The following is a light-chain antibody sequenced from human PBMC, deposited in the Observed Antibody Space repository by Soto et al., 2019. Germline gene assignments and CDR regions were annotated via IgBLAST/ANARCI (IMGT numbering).Light chain of an antibody. CDR3: QQSDDTPFT. V-gene: IGKV1-39*01. Sequence: QMTQSPSSLAASVGDTVTVSCRASQSINAYLNWYQQKTGKAPKLPIFAPSTLQSGVPARFNASGTGTEFTLTMSSLQPEECETADGQQSDDTPFTFGRGKKVVI. CDR2: APS. CDR1: QSINAY. J-gene: IGKJ3*01.